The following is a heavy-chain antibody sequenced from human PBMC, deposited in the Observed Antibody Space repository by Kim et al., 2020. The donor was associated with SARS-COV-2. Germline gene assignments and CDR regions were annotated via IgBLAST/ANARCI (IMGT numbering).Heavy chain of an antibody. Sequence: GGSLRLSCAASGFAFSTYWMNWVRQVPGKGLVWLSRINPVGTDTTYADSVKGRFTISRDNAKNMLYLHLNSLRAEDTALYYCARPLSGTNCYDYWGQETL. CDR3: ARPLSGTNCYDY. V-gene: IGHV3-74*01. J-gene: IGHJ4*02. CDR2: INPVGTDT. D-gene: IGHD2-8*01. CDR1: GFAFSTYW.